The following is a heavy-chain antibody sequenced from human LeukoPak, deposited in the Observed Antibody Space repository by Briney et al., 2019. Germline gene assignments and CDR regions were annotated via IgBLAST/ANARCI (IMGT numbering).Heavy chain of an antibody. D-gene: IGHD6-19*01. CDR3: ARYSSGWYWGYFDY. J-gene: IGHJ4*02. CDR2: INHSGST. V-gene: IGHV4-34*01. Sequence: PSETLSLTCAVYGGSFSGYYWSWIRQPPGKGLEWIGEINHSGSTNYNPSLKSRVTMSVDTSKNQFSLKLSSVTAADTAVYYCARYSSGWYWGYFDYWGQGTLVTVSS. CDR1: GGSFSGYY.